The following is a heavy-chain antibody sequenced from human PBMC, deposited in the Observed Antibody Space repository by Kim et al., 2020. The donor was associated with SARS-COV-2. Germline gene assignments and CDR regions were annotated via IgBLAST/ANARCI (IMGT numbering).Heavy chain of an antibody. Sequence: SETLSLTCAVYGGSFSGYYWSWIRQPPGKGLEWIGEINHSGSTNYNPSLKSRVTISVDTSKNQFSLKLSSVTAADTAVYYCARSRIAAAGTDFDYWGQGT. CDR2: INHSGST. V-gene: IGHV4-34*01. CDR1: GGSFSGYY. CDR3: ARSRIAAAGTDFDY. D-gene: IGHD6-13*01. J-gene: IGHJ4*02.